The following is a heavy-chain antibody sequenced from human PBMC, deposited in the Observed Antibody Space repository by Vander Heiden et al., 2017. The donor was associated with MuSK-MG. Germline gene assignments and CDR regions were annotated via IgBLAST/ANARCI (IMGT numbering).Heavy chain of an antibody. V-gene: IGHV4-39*01. CDR1: GASISSSNHY. Sequence: QLQLQESGPGLVNHSATLSLTCTVSGASISSSNHYWGWIRQPPGKGLEWIGSINYSGSTYYNPSLKSRVTISVDTSKNQFSLKLRSVTAADTATYYCGRRDCRSTSCSPGWFDPWGQGTLVTVSS. CDR3: GRRDCRSTSCSPGWFDP. CDR2: INYSGST. J-gene: IGHJ5*02. D-gene: IGHD2-2*01.